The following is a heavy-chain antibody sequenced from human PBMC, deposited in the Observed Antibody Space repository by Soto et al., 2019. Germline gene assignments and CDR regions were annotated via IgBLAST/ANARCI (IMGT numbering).Heavy chain of an antibody. CDR3: ARSSASWYSGAFDI. D-gene: IGHD6-13*01. V-gene: IGHV4-34*01. J-gene: IGHJ3*02. CDR1: GGSFSGYY. Sequence: PSETLSLTCAVYGGSFSGYYWSWIRQPPGKGLEWIGEINHSGSTNYNPSLKSRVTISVDTSKNQLSLKLSSVTAADTAVYYCARSSASWYSGAFDIWGQGTMVTVSS. CDR2: INHSGST.